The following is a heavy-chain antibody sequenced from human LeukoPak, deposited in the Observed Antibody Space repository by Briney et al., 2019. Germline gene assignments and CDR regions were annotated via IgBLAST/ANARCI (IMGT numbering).Heavy chain of an antibody. D-gene: IGHD3-9*01. CDR1: GYTFINYA. J-gene: IGHJ6*02. CDR3: ARGKAHYDILTGPPWGYGMDV. CDR2: INTNTGNP. Sequence: GASVQVSCKASGYTFINYAMNWVRQAPGQGLEWMGWINTNTGNPAYAQGFTGRFVFSLDTSVSTAHLQINSLKTEDTAVYYCARGKAHYDILTGPPWGYGMDVWGQGTTVTVSS. V-gene: IGHV7-4-1*02.